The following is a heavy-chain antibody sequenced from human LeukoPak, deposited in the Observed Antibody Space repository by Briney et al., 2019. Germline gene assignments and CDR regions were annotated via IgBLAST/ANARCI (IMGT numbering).Heavy chain of an antibody. CDR2: IWYDGSNK. CDR1: GFTFSSYG. D-gene: IGHD4-17*01. J-gene: IGHJ4*02. CDR3: ARDQNEGYGDYFYYFDY. V-gene: IGHV3-33*01. Sequence: GGPLRLSCAASGFTFSSYGMHWVRQAPGKGLEWVAVIWYDGSNKYYVDSVKGRFTISRDNSKNTLYLQMNSLRAEDTAVYYCARDQNEGYGDYFYYFDYWGQGTLVTVSS.